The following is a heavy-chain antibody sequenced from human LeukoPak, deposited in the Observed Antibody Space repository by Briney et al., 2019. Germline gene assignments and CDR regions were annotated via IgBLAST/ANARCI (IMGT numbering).Heavy chain of an antibody. Sequence: GGSLRLSCAASGFTFSSYGMRWVRQAPGKGLEWVAVIPYDGSNKYYADSVKGRFTNSRDNSKNTLYLQMNSLRAEDTAVYYCAKASGPKIAAAGRDYGMDVWGQGTTVTVSS. J-gene: IGHJ6*02. D-gene: IGHD6-13*01. CDR2: IPYDGSNK. CDR3: AKASGPKIAAAGRDYGMDV. CDR1: GFTFSSYG. V-gene: IGHV3-30*18.